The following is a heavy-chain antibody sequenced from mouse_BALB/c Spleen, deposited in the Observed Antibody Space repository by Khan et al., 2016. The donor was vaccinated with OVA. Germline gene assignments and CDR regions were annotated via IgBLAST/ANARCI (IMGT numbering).Heavy chain of an antibody. CDR2: TNSNGGIT. D-gene: IGHD2-3*01. Sequence: EVELVESGGGLVQPGGSLKLSCAASGFTFRHYGMSWVRQTPDKRLVLAAITNSNGGITYYPDRWKGRFTISCDSSKNTLDLQISSLKSEDTAMYYCARGLYDGYYYYYAMDCWGQGTSVTVSS. CDR3: ARGLYDGYYYYYAMDC. CDR1: GFTFRHYG. V-gene: IGHV5-6-3*01. J-gene: IGHJ4*01.